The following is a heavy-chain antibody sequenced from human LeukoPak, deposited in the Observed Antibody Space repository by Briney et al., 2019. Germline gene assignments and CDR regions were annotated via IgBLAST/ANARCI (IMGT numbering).Heavy chain of an antibody. CDR2: ISRSGSII. V-gene: IGHV3-48*02. CDR3: ARDPADSGSYFDH. D-gene: IGHD6-19*01. Sequence: GGSLRLSCVASGFTFSDYRMTWVRQAPGKGLEWVSYISRSGSIIYYADSVKGRFIVSRDNAKNSLYLQMNSLRDEDTAVYYCARDPADSGSYFDHWGPGTLVTVSS. J-gene: IGHJ4*02. CDR1: GFTFSDYR.